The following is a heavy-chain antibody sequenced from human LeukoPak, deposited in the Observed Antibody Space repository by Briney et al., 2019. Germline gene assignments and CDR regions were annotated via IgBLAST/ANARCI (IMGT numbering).Heavy chain of an antibody. Sequence: PSETLSLTCTVSGGSISSYYWSWIRQPPGKGLEWIGYIYYSGSTNYNPSLKSRVTISVDTSKNQFSLKLSSVTAADTAVYYCARSNYYDSSGYLVAFDIWGQGTMVTASS. CDR1: GGSISSYY. CDR2: IYYSGST. CDR3: ARSNYYDSSGYLVAFDI. J-gene: IGHJ3*02. D-gene: IGHD3-22*01. V-gene: IGHV4-59*01.